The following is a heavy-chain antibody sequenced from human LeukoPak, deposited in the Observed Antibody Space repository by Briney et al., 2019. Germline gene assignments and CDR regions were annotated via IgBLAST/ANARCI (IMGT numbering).Heavy chain of an antibody. J-gene: IGHJ6*02. V-gene: IGHV3-30*18. CDR2: ISYDGSNK. Sequence: GRSLRLSCAASGFTFSSYGMHWVRQAPGKGLEWVAVISYDGSNKYYADSVKGRFTISRDNSKNTLYLQMNSLRAEDTAVYYCAKDQLAVVPPNYYYYYGMDVWGQGTTVTVSS. CDR3: AKDQLAVVPPNYYYYYGMDV. D-gene: IGHD4-23*01. CDR1: GFTFSSYG.